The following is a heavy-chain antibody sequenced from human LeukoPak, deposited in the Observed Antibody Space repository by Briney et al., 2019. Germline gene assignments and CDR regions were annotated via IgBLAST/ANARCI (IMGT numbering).Heavy chain of an antibody. V-gene: IGHV3-15*01. D-gene: IGHD6-13*01. J-gene: IGHJ4*02. Sequence: KTGGSLRLSCAASGFTFSSYAMSWVRQAPGKGLECVGRIKSRTDGGTTDYAAPVKGKFTISRDDSRNTLYLQMNSLKTEDTAVYYCTKGAAGHWGQGTLVTVSS. CDR3: TKGAAGH. CDR1: GFTFSSYA. CDR2: IKSRTDGGTT.